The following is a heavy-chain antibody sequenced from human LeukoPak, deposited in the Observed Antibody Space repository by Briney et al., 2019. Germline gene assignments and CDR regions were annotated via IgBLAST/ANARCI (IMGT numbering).Heavy chain of an antibody. D-gene: IGHD1-26*01. J-gene: IGHJ4*02. CDR2: MHYSGST. CDR1: GGSISNSPYY. CDR3: ARNDRGRPADY. Sequence: SETLSLTCNVSGGSISNSPYYWGWIRQPPGKGLEWIGSMHYSGSTYHNPSLRSRVTISVDTSKNQFSLRLISVTAADTAVYYCARNDRGRPADYWGQGTLVTVSS. V-gene: IGHV4-39*01.